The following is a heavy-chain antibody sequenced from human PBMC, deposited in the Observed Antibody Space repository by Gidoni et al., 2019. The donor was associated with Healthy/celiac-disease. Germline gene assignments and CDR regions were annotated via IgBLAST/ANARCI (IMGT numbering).Heavy chain of an antibody. J-gene: IGHJ4*02. D-gene: IGHD2-8*01. Sequence: QVQLVQSGAEVKKPGASVKVSCKASGYTFTSYGISWGRQAPGQGLEWMGWISAYNGNTNYAQKLQGRVTMTTDTSTSTAYMELRSLRSDDTAVYYCARDRPRLGYCTNGVCYSGSHYWGQGTLVTVSS. CDR1: GYTFTSYG. V-gene: IGHV1-18*01. CDR2: ISAYNGNT. CDR3: ARDRPRLGYCTNGVCYSGSHY.